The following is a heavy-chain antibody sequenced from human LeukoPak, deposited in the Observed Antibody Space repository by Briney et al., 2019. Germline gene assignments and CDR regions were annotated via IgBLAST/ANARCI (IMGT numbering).Heavy chain of an antibody. D-gene: IGHD5-18*01. J-gene: IGHJ5*02. CDR1: GFTFSSHW. CDR2: INEDGSDT. CDR3: ARDRVTYSQGYTCFDP. Sequence: PGGSLRLSCAASGFTFSSHWMSWVRQAPGKGLEWVASINEDGSDTYYVDSVKGRFTISRDNAKNSLYLQMNSLRADDTAVYYCARDRVTYSQGYTCFDPWGRGTQVTVSS. V-gene: IGHV3-7*01.